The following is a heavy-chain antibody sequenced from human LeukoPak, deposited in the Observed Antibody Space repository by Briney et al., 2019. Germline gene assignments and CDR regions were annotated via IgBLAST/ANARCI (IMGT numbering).Heavy chain of an antibody. V-gene: IGHV3-7*01. J-gene: IGHJ4*02. Sequence: GGSLRLSCVDSGFTSSSNWMSWVRHAPGKGLEWVANIKQDGSEKYYVDSVKGRFTISRDNAKKSLYLQMNSLRAEDTAVYYCATVRYLEFWGQGILVTVSS. CDR3: ATVRYLEF. D-gene: IGHD3-3*01. CDR1: GFTSSSNW. CDR2: IKQDGSEK.